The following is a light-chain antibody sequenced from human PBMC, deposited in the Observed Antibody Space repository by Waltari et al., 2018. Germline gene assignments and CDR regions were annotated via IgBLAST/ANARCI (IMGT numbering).Light chain of an antibody. CDR3: QVSDSTADLVV. J-gene: IGLJ2*01. Sequence: SYVLTQPPSVSVAPGETSRITCGGDHIGGYSVHWYQQKPGQAPVLVLYYDNNRPSGIPERFSGSNFGNTATLTISRVEAGGEADYYCQVSDSTADLVVFGGGTKLTVL. V-gene: IGLV3-21*04. CDR2: YDN. CDR1: HIGGYS.